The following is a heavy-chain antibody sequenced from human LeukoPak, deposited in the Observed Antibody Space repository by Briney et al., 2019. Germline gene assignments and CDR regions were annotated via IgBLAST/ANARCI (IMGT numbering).Heavy chain of an antibody. Sequence: GGSLRLSCAASGFTFSSYSMNWVRQAPGEGLEWVSYISSSSSTIYYADSVKGRFTISRDNAKNSLYLQMNSLRAEDTAVYYCASRTGAKGDYWGQGTLVTVSS. CDR1: GFTFSSYS. J-gene: IGHJ4*02. CDR3: ASRTGAKGDY. D-gene: IGHD1-1*01. V-gene: IGHV3-48*04. CDR2: ISSSSSTI.